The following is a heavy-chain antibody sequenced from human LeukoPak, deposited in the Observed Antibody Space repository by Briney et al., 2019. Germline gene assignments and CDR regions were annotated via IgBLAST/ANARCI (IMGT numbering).Heavy chain of an antibody. CDR1: GGSISSYY. Sequence: SETLSLTCTVSGGSISSYYWSWVRQPAGKGLEWIGRIYNSGSTNYNPSLKSRVTLSVDTSKNHFSLKLSSVTAADTAVYYCARVAGTYYYYGMDVWGQGTTVAVSS. CDR2: IYNSGST. CDR3: ARVAGTYYYYGMDV. V-gene: IGHV4-4*07. D-gene: IGHD2-15*01. J-gene: IGHJ6*02.